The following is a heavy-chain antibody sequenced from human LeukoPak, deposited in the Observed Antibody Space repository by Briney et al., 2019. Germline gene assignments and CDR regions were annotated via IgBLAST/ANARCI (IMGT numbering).Heavy chain of an antibody. CDR1: GFAFSAFA. D-gene: IGHD2-21*02. J-gene: IGHJ3*02. V-gene: IGHV3-23*01. CDR2: VSGSGGRT. CDR3: AKGGAAMTDAPHGDVVTTTLDGFDI. Sequence: GRSLRLSCVASGFAFSAFAISWVRQAPGKGLEWVSAVSGSGGRTFYADSVRGRFTISRDNSKKTVFLQMDSLRAEDTAVYYCAKGGAAMTDAPHGDVVTTTLDGFDIWGQGTMVTVSS.